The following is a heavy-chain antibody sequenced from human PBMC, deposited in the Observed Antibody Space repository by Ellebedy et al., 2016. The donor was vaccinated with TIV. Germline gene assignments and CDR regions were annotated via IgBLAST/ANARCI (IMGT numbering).Heavy chain of an antibody. CDR3: AKVPPRANRGLGWYFDL. CDR2: ISGSGGST. CDR1: GFTFSSYA. J-gene: IGHJ2*01. Sequence: GESLKISXAASGFTFSSYAMSWVRQAPGKGLEWVSAISGSGGSTYYADSVKGRFTISRDNSKNTLYLQMNSLRAEDTAVYYCAKVPPRANRGLGWYFDLWGRGTLVTVSS. V-gene: IGHV3-23*01.